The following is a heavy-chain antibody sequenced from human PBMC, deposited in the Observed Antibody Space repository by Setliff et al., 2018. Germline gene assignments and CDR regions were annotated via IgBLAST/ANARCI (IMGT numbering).Heavy chain of an antibody. CDR2: ISAYNGHT. CDR1: GYTFTSYG. D-gene: IGHD6-19*01. V-gene: IGHV1-18*01. Sequence: ASVKVSCKASGYTFTSYGISWVRQAPGQGLEWMGYISAYNGHTNYAEKVQGRIAMTTDTSTNTAYMELRNLRSDDTAVYYCARDTPPRYTGYSDGWAPFDFWGQGTLVTVPQ. J-gene: IGHJ4*02. CDR3: ARDTPPRYTGYSDGWAPFDF.